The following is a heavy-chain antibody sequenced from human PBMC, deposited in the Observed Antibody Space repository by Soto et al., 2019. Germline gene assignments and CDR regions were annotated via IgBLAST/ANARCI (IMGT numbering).Heavy chain of an antibody. CDR2: IYYSGST. CDR1: GGSISSYY. D-gene: IGHD3-9*01. V-gene: IGHV4-59*01. CDR3: AVATYDILTGYYIGAFDI. Sequence: PSETLSLTCTVSGGSISSYYWSWIRQPPGKGLEWIGYIYYSGSTNYNPSLKSRVTISVDTSKNQFSLKLSSVTAADTAVYYCAVATYDILTGYYIGAFDIWGQGTMVTVSS. J-gene: IGHJ3*02.